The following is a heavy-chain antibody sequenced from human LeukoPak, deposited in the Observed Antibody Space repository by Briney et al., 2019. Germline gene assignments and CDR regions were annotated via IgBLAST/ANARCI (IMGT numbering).Heavy chain of an antibody. J-gene: IGHJ3*02. CDR1: GFTFSSYA. D-gene: IGHD3-22*01. CDR3: ARDRTPGSSGPKGPAFDI. CDR2: ISFDGSNK. Sequence: PGRSLRLSCAASGFTFSSYAMHWVRQAPGKGLEWVAVISFDGSNKYYPDSVKGRFTISRDNSKNTLYLQMNSLRAEDTAVYYCARDRTPGSSGPKGPAFDIWGQGTMVTVSS. V-gene: IGHV3-30*14.